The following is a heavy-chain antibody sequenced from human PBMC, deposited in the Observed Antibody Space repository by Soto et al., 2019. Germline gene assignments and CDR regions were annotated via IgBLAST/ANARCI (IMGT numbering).Heavy chain of an antibody. CDR2: ISAYNGNT. Sequence: GASVKVSCKASGYTFTSYGISWVRQAPGQGLEWMGWISAYNGNTNYAQKLQGRVTMTTDTSTSTVYMELRSLRSDDTAVYYCARGLGIAVAGMGWFDPWGQGTLVTVSS. J-gene: IGHJ5*02. D-gene: IGHD6-19*01. CDR3: ARGLGIAVAGMGWFDP. CDR1: GYTFTSYG. V-gene: IGHV1-18*01.